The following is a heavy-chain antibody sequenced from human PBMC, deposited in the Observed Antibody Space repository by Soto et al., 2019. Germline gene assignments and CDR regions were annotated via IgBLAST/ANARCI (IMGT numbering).Heavy chain of an antibody. CDR1: GFTFSSYS. CDR3: ARDTTYGEYVSWFDP. CDR2: ISSSSSYI. V-gene: IGHV3-21*01. D-gene: IGHD4-17*01. J-gene: IGHJ5*02. Sequence: SLRLSCAASGFTFSSYSMNWVRQAPGKGLEWVSSISSSSSYIYYADSVKGRFTISRDNAKNSLYLQMNSLRAEDTAVYYCARDTTYGEYVSWFDPWGQGTLVTVSS.